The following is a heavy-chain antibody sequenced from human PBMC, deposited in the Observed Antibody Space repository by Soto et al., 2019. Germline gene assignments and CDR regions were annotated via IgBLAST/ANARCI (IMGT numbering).Heavy chain of an antibody. Sequence: SETLSLTCTVSGGSISSYYWSWIRQPPGKGLEWIGYIYYSGSTNYNPSLKSRVTISVDTSKNQFSLKLSSVTAADTAVYYCARLAEDCSGGSCSVPYYYGMDVWGQGTTVTVSS. CDR3: ARLAEDCSGGSCSVPYYYGMDV. CDR2: IYYSGST. J-gene: IGHJ6*02. V-gene: IGHV4-59*08. D-gene: IGHD2-15*01. CDR1: GGSISSYY.